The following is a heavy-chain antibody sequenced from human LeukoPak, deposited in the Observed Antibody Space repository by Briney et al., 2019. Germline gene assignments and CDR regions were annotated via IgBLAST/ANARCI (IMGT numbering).Heavy chain of an antibody. V-gene: IGHV3-30*04. D-gene: IGHD1-26*01. Sequence: GVLRLSCAASGFTFSSYAMHWVRQAPGKGLEWVAVISYDGSNKYYAASVKGRFTISRDNSKNTLYLQMNSLRAEDTAVYYCAGFYANEWELPHWGQGTLVTVSS. J-gene: IGHJ4*02. CDR1: GFTFSSYA. CDR2: ISYDGSNK. CDR3: AGFYANEWELPH.